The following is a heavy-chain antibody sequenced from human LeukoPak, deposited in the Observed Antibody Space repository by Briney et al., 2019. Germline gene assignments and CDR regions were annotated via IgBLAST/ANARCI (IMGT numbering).Heavy chain of an antibody. J-gene: IGHJ4*02. V-gene: IGHV4-38-2*02. Sequence: SETLSLTCTVSGYSISSGYYWGWIRQPPGKGLEWIGSIYHSGSTYYNPSLKSRVTISVDTSKNQFSLKLSSVTAADTAVYYCARGRATVTFDYWGQGALVTVSS. CDR3: ARGRATVTFDY. CDR1: GYSISSGYY. D-gene: IGHD4-17*01. CDR2: IYHSGST.